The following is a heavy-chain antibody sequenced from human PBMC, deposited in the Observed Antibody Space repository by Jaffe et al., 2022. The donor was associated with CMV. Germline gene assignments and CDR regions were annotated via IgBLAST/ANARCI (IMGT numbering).Heavy chain of an antibody. Sequence: QLQVQESGPGLVKPSETLSLTCSVSGGSITSSSYFWGWIRQSPGKGLEWIGSIYYGGNTYFNPSLKSRITISRDTSKNQFSLRLNSVTAPDTAVYYCVRGLTVSLVLDYWGQGTLVTVSS. CDR1: GGSITSSSYF. D-gene: IGHD3-9*01. CDR2: IYYGGNT. CDR3: VRGLTVSLVLDY. V-gene: IGHV4-39*02. J-gene: IGHJ4*02.